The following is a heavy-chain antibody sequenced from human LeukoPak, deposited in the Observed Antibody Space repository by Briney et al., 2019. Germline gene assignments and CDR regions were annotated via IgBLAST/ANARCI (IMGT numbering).Heavy chain of an antibody. D-gene: IGHD1-26*01. J-gene: IGHJ4*02. Sequence: SETLSLTCTVSGGSISSYYWSWIRQPPGKGLEWIGYIYYSGSTYYNPSLKSRVTISVDTSKNQFSLKLSSVTAADTAVYYCARTVGAVTSVDYWGQGTLVTVSS. V-gene: IGHV4-59*12. CDR2: IYYSGST. CDR3: ARTVGAVTSVDY. CDR1: GGSISSYY.